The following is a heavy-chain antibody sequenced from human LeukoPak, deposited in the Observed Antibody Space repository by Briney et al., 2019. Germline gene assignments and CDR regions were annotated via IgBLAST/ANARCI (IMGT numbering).Heavy chain of an antibody. CDR3: ARDRAPDYYDSSGYSDY. D-gene: IGHD3-22*01. V-gene: IGHV3-21*01. CDR1: GFTFSSYR. Sequence: GGSLRLSCAASGFTFSSYRMNWVRQAPGKGLEWVSSISSSSSYIYYADSVKGRFTISRDNAKNSLYLQMNSLRAEDTAVYYCARDRAPDYYDSSGYSDYWGQGTLVTVSS. J-gene: IGHJ4*02. CDR2: ISSSSSYI.